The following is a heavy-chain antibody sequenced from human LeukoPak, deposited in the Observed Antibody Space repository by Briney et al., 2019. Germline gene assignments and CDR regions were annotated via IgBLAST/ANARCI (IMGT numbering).Heavy chain of an antibody. J-gene: IGHJ4*02. CDR3: AKDRDGYNWDY. CDR2: MRNDGSNK. V-gene: IGHV3-30*02. D-gene: IGHD5-24*01. CDR1: GFTFSTYG. Sequence: GGSLRLSCAASGFTFSTYGMHWVRQAPGKGLEWVAFMRNDGSNKYYADSVKGRFTISRDNSKNTLYLQMNSPRAEDTAIYYCAKDRDGYNWDYWGQGTLVTVSS.